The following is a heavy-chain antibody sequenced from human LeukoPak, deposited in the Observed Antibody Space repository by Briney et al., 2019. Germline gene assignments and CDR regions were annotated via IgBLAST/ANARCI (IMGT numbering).Heavy chain of an antibody. Sequence: SETLSLTCTVSGGSISNYYWSWLRQPAGKGLEWIVRMYPSGSTKYNPSLKSRVIISVDNSKNLLSLKLTSVTAADTAVYFCARDHYGSGSYKSYFDYWGQGTQVTVSS. D-gene: IGHD3-10*01. J-gene: IGHJ4*02. CDR2: MYPSGST. CDR1: GGSISNYY. V-gene: IGHV4-4*07. CDR3: ARDHYGSGSYKSYFDY.